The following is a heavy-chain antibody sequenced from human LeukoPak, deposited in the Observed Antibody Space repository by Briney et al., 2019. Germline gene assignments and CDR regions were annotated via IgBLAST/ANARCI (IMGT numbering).Heavy chain of an antibody. J-gene: IGHJ6*02. Sequence: GGSLRLSCAASGFTFSSYAMSWVRQAPGKGLEWVSAISGSGGSTYYADSVKGRFTISRDNSKNTLYLQMNSLRAEDTAVYYCTRGGAVGSGYFDYTMDVWGQGTTVTVSS. D-gene: IGHD3-22*01. CDR3: TRGGAVGSGYFDYTMDV. V-gene: IGHV3-23*01. CDR1: GFTFSSYA. CDR2: ISGSGGST.